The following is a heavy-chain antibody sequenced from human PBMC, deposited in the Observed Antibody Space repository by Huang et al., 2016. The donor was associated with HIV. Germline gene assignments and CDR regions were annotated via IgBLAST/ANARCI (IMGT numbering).Heavy chain of an antibody. D-gene: IGHD1-7*01. Sequence: VESGGRLVQPGGSIRLSCVGSTFRFGAYWMSWVRQSPGKGLEWVANIKQDESEKYYVDSVKCRFNISRDNAKKVLFLEMNNVRVEDTATYYCATKTAAMDIWGQGTTVTV. CDR3: ATKTAAMDI. V-gene: IGHV3-7*01. J-gene: IGHJ6*02. CDR2: IKQDESEK. CDR1: TFRFGAYW.